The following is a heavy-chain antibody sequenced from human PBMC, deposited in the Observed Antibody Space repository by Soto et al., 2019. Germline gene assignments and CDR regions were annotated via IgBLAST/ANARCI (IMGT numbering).Heavy chain of an antibody. J-gene: IGHJ6*02. CDR3: ARGNALDI. CDR2: TIPILGTA. V-gene: IGHV1-69*13. Sequence: GASVKVSCKASGGTFSSFAINWVRQAPGQGPEWMGGTIPILGTANYAQKFQGRVTIIADETTNTASLELTSLRSEDTAVYYCARGNALDIWGLGTTVTVSS. CDR1: GGTFSSFA.